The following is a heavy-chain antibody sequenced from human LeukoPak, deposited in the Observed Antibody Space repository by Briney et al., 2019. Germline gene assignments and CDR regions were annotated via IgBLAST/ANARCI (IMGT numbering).Heavy chain of an antibody. D-gene: IGHD6-19*01. J-gene: IGHJ4*02. CDR2: IYFSRST. V-gene: IGHV4-59*11. Sequence: PSETLPLTCTVSGVSISNHYWSWIRLPPGKGLQYIGYIYFSRSTHSNPSLESRVTISVDTSKNQMSLKLNSVTAADTAVYYCARAVYSSGWHFDYWGQGTRVTVSS. CDR3: ARAVYSSGWHFDY. CDR1: GVSISNHY.